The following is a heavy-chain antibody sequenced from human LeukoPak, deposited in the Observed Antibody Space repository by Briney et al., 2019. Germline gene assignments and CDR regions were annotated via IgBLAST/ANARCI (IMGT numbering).Heavy chain of an antibody. J-gene: IGHJ4*02. CDR1: GYTFTDYY. CDR2: INPNSSDT. D-gene: IGHD2-15*01. Sequence: GASVKVSCKASGYTFTDYYMHWVRQSPGQGLEWMGWINPNSSDTNYAEKFQGRVTMTRDTSISTAYMELSRLTSDDTAVYYCARGRCSGVSCYLVDYWGQGTLVTVSS. CDR3: ARGRCSGVSCYLVDY. V-gene: IGHV1-2*02.